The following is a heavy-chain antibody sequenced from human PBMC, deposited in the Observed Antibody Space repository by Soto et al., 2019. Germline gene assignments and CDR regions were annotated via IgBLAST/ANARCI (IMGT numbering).Heavy chain of an antibody. Sequence: QVQLVQSGAQVKEPGTSVKVSCRASGGTFSTSSFVWVRQGPGQGLEWMGGIIPLFSKTNVAPKFQDRVTFTADESTRTAYMELSSLRSEDTAIYYCARDVVRSTGGDSWGQGTLVTVSS. J-gene: IGHJ4*02. V-gene: IGHV1-69*01. CDR2: IIPLFSKT. CDR1: GGTFSTSS. D-gene: IGHD7-27*01. CDR3: ARDVVRSTGGDS.